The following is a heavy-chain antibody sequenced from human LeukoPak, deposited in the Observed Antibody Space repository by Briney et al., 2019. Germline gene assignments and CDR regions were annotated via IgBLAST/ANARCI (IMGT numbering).Heavy chain of an antibody. V-gene: IGHV3-23*01. J-gene: IGHJ4*02. D-gene: IGHD3-3*01. CDR1: GFTFSSYA. Sequence: GGSLRLSCAASGFTFSSYAMSWVRQPPGKGLEWVSGISGSVGSTNYADSVKGRFTISRDNSKNTLYLQMSSLRAEDTAVYYCAKENDFWNGYYPYFDYWGQGTLVTVSS. CDR3: AKENDFWNGYYPYFDY. CDR2: ISGSVGST.